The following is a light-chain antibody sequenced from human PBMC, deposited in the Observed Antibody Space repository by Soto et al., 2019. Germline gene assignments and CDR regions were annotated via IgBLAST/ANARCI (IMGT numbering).Light chain of an antibody. CDR3: LQSYIYPLT. CDR2: TTS. J-gene: IGKJ4*01. Sequence: AIRLTQSPSSLSASVGDRVNITCRASQGIRHDLGWYQQKPGQAPKLLIYTTSTLQSGVPSRFSGSGSGTDFTLTISGLQPEYFATYYCLQSYIYPLTFGGGTKVEI. V-gene: IGKV1-6*01. CDR1: QGIRHD.